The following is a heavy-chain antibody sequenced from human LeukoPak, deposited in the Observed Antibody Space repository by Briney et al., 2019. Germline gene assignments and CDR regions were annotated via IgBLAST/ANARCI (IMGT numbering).Heavy chain of an antibody. CDR3: TRSNYGDYG. D-gene: IGHD4-17*01. Sequence: GGSLILSCAASGFTFSAYSMHWVRQAPGKGLVWVSRINGDGSGTHYADSVKGRFTISRDNAKNTLYLQMNSLRAEDTAVYYCTRSNYGDYGWGQGTLVTVSS. CDR1: GFTFSAYS. CDR2: INGDGSGT. V-gene: IGHV3-74*01. J-gene: IGHJ4*02.